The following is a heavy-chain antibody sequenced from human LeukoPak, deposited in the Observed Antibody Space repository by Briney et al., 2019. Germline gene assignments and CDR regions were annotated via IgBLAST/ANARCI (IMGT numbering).Heavy chain of an antibody. J-gene: IGHJ6*03. CDR2: INPNSDGT. Sequence: ASVKVSCKASGYTFTGYYMHWVRQAPGQGLEWMGWINPNSDGTNYAQKFQGRVTMTTDTSTSTAYMELRSLRSDDTAVYYCARRDTAMADDYYYYYYYMDVWGKGTTVTVSS. D-gene: IGHD5-18*01. V-gene: IGHV1-2*02. CDR1: GYTFTGYY. CDR3: ARRDTAMADDYYYYYYYMDV.